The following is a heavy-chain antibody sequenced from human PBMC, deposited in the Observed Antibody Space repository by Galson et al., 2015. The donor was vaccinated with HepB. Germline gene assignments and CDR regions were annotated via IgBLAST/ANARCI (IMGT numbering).Heavy chain of an antibody. J-gene: IGHJ6*02. CDR2: ISSSSNTI. D-gene: IGHD2-2*01. CDR1: GFTFSTYS. CDR3: ARDRYCSITTCFIYHYYGVDV. Sequence: SLRLSCAASGFTFSTYSMNWVRQAPGKGLEWLSYISSSSNTIHYADSVKGRFTISRDNAVNSVYLQMNSLRAEDTAVYYCARDRYCSITTCFIYHYYGVDVWGQGTTVTVSS. V-gene: IGHV3-48*04.